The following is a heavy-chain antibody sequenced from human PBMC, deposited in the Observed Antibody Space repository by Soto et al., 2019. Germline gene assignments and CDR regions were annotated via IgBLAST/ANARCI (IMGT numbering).Heavy chain of an antibody. CDR3: ARKGINRFLNWFDP. Sequence: SETLSLTCAVYGGSFSGYYWSWIRQPPGKGLEWIGEINHSGSTNYNPSLKSRVTISVDTSKNQFSLKLRSVTAADTAVYYCARKGINRFLNWFDPWGQGTLVTISS. J-gene: IGHJ5*02. CDR2: INHSGST. D-gene: IGHD3-10*01. CDR1: GGSFSGYY. V-gene: IGHV4-34*01.